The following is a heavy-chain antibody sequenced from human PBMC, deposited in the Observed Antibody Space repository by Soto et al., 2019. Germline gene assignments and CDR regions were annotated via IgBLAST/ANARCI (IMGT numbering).Heavy chain of an antibody. CDR1: GYTFTSYE. V-gene: IGHV1-8*01. CDR2: MNPNSGDT. J-gene: IGHJ4*02. Sequence: QVQLVQSGAEVKKPGASVKVSYKASGYTFTSYEINRVRQATGQVLEWMGWMNPNSGDTGYAQKFQGRVTMTRNTSISTAYMELSRLRSEDTAVYYCVGRELLGFGELLRWGQGALVTVSS. CDR3: VGRELLGFGELLR. D-gene: IGHD3-10*01.